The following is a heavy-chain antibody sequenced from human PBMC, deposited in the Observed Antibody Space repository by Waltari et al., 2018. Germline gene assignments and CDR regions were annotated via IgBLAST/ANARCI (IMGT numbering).Heavy chain of an antibody. CDR1: GSRLSTSA. J-gene: IGHJ6*02. CDR2: IIPNGTTT. Sequence: VESGGGLVQPGGCLGLTWAGPGSRLSTSAVNVVCQAPGTGMGWEGVSYIIPNGTTTHDAESVKGRCTSFRNNDKNTLLLQIDSLRADETAVYYCGRIEVDFLSGHYYYYYGMDVWGQGTTVTVSS. D-gene: IGHD3-3*01. CDR3: GRIEVDFLSGHYYYYYGMDV. V-gene: IGHV3-48*03.